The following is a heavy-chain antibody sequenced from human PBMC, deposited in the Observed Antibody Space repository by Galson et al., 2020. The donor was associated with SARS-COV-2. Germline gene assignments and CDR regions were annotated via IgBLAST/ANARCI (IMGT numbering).Heavy chain of an antibody. CDR1: GGSFSGYF. CDR2: VNHSGST. J-gene: IGHJ4*02. Sequence: MLSETLSLTCAVYGGSFSGYFWSWIRQPPGKGLEWIGEVNHSGSTNYNPSLKSRVTISVDTSKNQFSLKLSSVTAADTAVYYCARGLDGTGRFNGWDYWGQGTLVTVSS. V-gene: IGHV4-34*01. D-gene: IGHD2-8*02. CDR3: ARGLDGTGRFNGWDY.